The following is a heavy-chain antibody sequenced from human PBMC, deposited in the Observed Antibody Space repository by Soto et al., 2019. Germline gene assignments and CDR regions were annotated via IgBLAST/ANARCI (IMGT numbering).Heavy chain of an antibody. D-gene: IGHD4-17*01. J-gene: IGHJ4*02. V-gene: IGHV4-31*03. CDR3: ARHEYGGNYHY. Sequence: PSETLSLTCTVSGGSISSGGYYWSGIRQHPGKGLEWIGYIYYSGSTYYNPSLKSRVTMSVDTSKNQFSLKLSSVTAADTAVYYCARHEYGGNYHYWCQGTLGTGSS. CDR2: IYYSGST. CDR1: GGSISSGGYY.